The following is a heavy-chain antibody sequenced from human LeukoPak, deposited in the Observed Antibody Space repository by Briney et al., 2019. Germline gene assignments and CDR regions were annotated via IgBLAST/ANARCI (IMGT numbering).Heavy chain of an antibody. J-gene: IGHJ6*02. Sequence: GGSLRLSCAASGFTFSNAWMSWVRQAPGKGLEWVGRIKSKTDGGTTDYAAPVKGRFTISRDDSKNTLYLQMNSLKTEDTAVYYCARDMNYYGSGSYYYYYYGMDVWGQGTTVTVSS. CDR2: IKSKTDGGTT. V-gene: IGHV3-15*01. D-gene: IGHD3-10*01. CDR3: ARDMNYYGSGSYYYYYYGMDV. CDR1: GFTFSNAW.